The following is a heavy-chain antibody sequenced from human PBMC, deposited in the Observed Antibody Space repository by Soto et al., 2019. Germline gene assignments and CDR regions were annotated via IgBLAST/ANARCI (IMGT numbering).Heavy chain of an antibody. CDR2: ISYDGSNK. Sequence: QVQLVESGGGVVQPGRSLRLSCAASGFTFSSYAMHWVRHAPGKGLEWVAVISYDGSNKYYADSVKGRFTISRDNSKNTLYLQMNSLRAEDTAVYYCARDSETYYYDSSGYHGDASDIWGQGTMVTVSS. CDR1: GFTFSSYA. J-gene: IGHJ3*02. D-gene: IGHD3-22*01. V-gene: IGHV3-30-3*01. CDR3: ARDSETYYYDSSGYHGDASDI.